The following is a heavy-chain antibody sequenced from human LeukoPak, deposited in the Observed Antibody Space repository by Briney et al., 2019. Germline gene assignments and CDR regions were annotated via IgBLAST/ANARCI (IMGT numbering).Heavy chain of an antibody. CDR3: ARGGGLDV. D-gene: IGHD3-16*01. V-gene: IGHV3-74*01. CDR2: NNGDGSTT. CDR1: GFSLSGYW. J-gene: IGHJ6*02. Sequence: PGGSLRLSCVASGFSLSGYWMYWVRQAPGKGLMYISRNNGDGSTTNYADLVKGRFTMSRDNAKNSLYLQMSNLRAEDTAVYFCARGGGLDVWGQGATVTVSS.